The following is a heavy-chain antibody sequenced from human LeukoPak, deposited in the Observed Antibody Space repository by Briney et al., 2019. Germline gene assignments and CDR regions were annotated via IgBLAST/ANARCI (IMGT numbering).Heavy chain of an antibody. J-gene: IGHJ4*02. CDR2: VHTSGGS. CDR3: ARLGSYHDF. CDR1: GASIRQYY. V-gene: IGHV4-4*09. Sequence: SETLSLTCTVSGASIRQYYWSWIRQTPQRGLEWMGHVHTSGGSTYYPSLKTRPTISIDTSRTQLSLKLTSVTAADTAVYFCARLGSYHDFWGQGALVTVSS. D-gene: IGHD1-26*01.